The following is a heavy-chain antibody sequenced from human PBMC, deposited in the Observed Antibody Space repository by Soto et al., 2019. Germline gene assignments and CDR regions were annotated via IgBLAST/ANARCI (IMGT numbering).Heavy chain of an antibody. CDR3: ARGIVVVPAAIVRQVLNWFDP. D-gene: IGHD2-2*01. Sequence: QVQLQESGPGLVKPSQTLSLTCTVSGGSISSGGYYWSWIRQHPGKGLEWIGYIHYSGSTYYNPSLKSRVTISVDTSKNQFSLKLSSVTAADTAVYYCARGIVVVPAAIVRQVLNWFDPWGQGTLVTVSS. V-gene: IGHV4-31*03. CDR1: GGSISSGGYY. J-gene: IGHJ5*02. CDR2: IHYSGST.